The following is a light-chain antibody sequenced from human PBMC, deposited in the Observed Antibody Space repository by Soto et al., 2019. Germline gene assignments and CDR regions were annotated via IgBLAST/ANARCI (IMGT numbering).Light chain of an antibody. V-gene: IGKV3-15*01. CDR3: QQYNNWLT. Sequence: EIVMTQSPATLSVSPGVRATLSCRASQSVSSNLAWYQQKPGQAPRLLIYGASTRATGIPARFSGSGSGTEFTLTISSLQSEDFAVYYCQQYNNWLTFGQGTKVDIK. J-gene: IGKJ1*01. CDR2: GAS. CDR1: QSVSSN.